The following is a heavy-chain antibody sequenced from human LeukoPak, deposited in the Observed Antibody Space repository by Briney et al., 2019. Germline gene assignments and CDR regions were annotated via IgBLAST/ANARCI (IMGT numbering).Heavy chain of an antibody. J-gene: IGHJ4*02. CDR1: GFTFGNYW. Sequence: PGGSLRLSCAASGFTFGNYWMTWVRQAPGKGLEWVANIKQDGSDKYYVDSVKGRFTISRDNAKNSLYLQMNSLRAEDTAVYYCARTTRTNYYDVSGYFYYWGQGTLVTVSS. D-gene: IGHD3-22*01. V-gene: IGHV3-7*01. CDR2: IKQDGSDK. CDR3: ARTTRTNYYDVSGYFYY.